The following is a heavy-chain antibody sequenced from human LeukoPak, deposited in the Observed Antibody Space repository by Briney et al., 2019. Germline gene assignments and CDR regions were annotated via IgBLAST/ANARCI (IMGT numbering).Heavy chain of an antibody. CDR1: GYTFNNYF. J-gene: IGHJ4*02. CDR3: ARGQSLYY. V-gene: IGHV1-18*01. CDR2: NSPHSHTT. Sequence: ASLKVSCKASGYTFNNYFISWVRQAPGRRLEWVGCNSPHSHTTHYAEKVQGRVTMTTDTSTTTVYMELRSMRSDDTAVYFCARGQSLYYWGQGTPVTVSS.